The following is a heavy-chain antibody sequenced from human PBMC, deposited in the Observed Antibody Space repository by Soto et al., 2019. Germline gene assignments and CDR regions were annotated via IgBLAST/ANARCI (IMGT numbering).Heavy chain of an antibody. CDR1: GGSISSSNW. J-gene: IGHJ4*02. D-gene: IGHD6-13*01. Sequence: SETLSLTCAVSGGSISSSNWWSWVRQPPGKGLEWIGEIYHSGSTNDNPSLKSRVTISVDKSKNQFSLKLSSVTAADTAVYYCARADMGGSSWPFDYWGQGTLVTVS. CDR2: IYHSGST. CDR3: ARADMGGSSWPFDY. V-gene: IGHV4-4*02.